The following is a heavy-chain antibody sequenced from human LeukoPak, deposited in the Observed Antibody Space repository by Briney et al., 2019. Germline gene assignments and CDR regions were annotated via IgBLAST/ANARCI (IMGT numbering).Heavy chain of an antibody. CDR2: IYYSGST. J-gene: IGHJ5*02. V-gene: IGHV4-59*01. D-gene: IGHD3-10*01. CDR1: GGSISRYY. Sequence: PSETLSLTCSVSGGSISRYYWSWIRQAPGKGLEWIGFIYYSGSTNYNPSLKSRVTISVDTSKNQFSLKLSSVTAADTAVYYCARDRPLYYYGSGSGNWFDPWGQGTLVTVSS. CDR3: ARDRPLYYYGSGSGNWFDP.